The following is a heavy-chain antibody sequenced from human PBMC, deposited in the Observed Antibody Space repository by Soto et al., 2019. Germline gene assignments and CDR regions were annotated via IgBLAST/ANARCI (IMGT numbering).Heavy chain of an antibody. CDR2: IRFDGSNI. CDR1: WSICNGFG. D-gene: IGHD3-3*01. V-gene: IGHV3-33*01. J-gene: IGHJ4*02. CDR3: AXDGVGNTVFFRDLDY. Sequence: SLRLCWAASWSICNGFGIRWVLQAPGKGLEWVAVIRFDGSNIYYADSVKGRFTIPRDNSKNTLYLQMNSLRAEATAVYYCAXDGVGNTVFFRDLDYWGEGALVTVSS.